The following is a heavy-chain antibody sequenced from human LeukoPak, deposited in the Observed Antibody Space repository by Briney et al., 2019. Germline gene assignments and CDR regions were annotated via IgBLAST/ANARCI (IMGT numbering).Heavy chain of an antibody. J-gene: IGHJ4*02. CDR1: GFTFSSYA. CDR3: ANGGTDQALWIVDC. V-gene: IGHV3-23*01. CDR2: ISGSGGST. D-gene: IGHD2-2*03. Sequence: GGSLRLSCAASGFTFSSYAMSWVRQAPGKGLEWVSAISGSGGSTYYADSVKGRFTISRDNSKNTLYLQMNSLRAEDTAVYYCANGGTDQALWIVDCWGQGTLVTVSS.